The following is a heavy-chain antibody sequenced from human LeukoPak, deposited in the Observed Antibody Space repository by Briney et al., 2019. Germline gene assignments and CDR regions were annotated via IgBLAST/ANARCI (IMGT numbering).Heavy chain of an antibody. CDR3: ARDLYSSSSVNWFDP. Sequence: QTGGSLRLSCAVSGFAFSSHAMRWVRQAPGKGLEWVAVISYDENTKYYADSVKGRFTISRDNSRNTLYLQMNSLRADDTTLYYCARDLYSSSSVNWFDPWGQGTLVTVSS. D-gene: IGHD6-6*01. CDR2: ISYDENTK. J-gene: IGHJ5*02. CDR1: GFAFSSHA. V-gene: IGHV3-30*04.